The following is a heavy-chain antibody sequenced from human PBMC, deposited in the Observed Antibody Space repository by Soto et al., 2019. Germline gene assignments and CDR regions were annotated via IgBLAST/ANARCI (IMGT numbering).Heavy chain of an antibody. CDR3: ARGGYCSGGSCDDFDY. V-gene: IGHV4-30-4*01. CDR1: GGSISSGDYY. CDR2: IYYSGST. D-gene: IGHD2-15*01. Sequence: QVQLQESGPGLVKPSQTLSLTCTVSGGSISSGDYYWSWIRQPPGKGLEWIGYIYYSGSTYYNPSLKGRVTISVDTSKNQFSLKLSSVTAADTAVYYCARGGYCSGGSCDDFDYWGQGTLVTVSS. J-gene: IGHJ4*02.